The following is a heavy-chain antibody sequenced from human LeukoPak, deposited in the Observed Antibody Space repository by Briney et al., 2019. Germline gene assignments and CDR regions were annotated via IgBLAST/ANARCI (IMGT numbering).Heavy chain of an antibody. D-gene: IGHD3-22*01. Sequence: PGGSLRLSCAASGFTVSSNYMIWVRQAPGKGLEWVSVIYSGGSTYYADSVKGRFTISRDNSKNTLYLQMNSLRAEDTAVYYCARGPNYYDSSGYYYGPPGYFQHWGQGTLVTVSS. CDR3: ARGPNYYDSSGYYYGPPGYFQH. CDR1: GFTVSSNY. CDR2: IYSGGST. V-gene: IGHV3-66*01. J-gene: IGHJ1*01.